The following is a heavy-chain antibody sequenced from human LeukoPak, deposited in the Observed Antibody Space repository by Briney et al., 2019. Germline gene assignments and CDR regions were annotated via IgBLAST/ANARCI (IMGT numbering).Heavy chain of an antibody. CDR2: ISGSGGST. D-gene: IGHD3-3*01. V-gene: IGHV3-23*01. CDR1: GFTFSSYA. J-gene: IGHJ6*02. CDR3: AKGFHLEYYYYGMDV. Sequence: GGSLRLSCAASGFTFSSYAMSWVRQAPGKGLEWVSAISGSGGSTYYADSVKGRFTISRDNSKNTLYLQMNSLRAGDTAVYYCAKGFHLEYYYYGMDVWGQGTTVTVSS.